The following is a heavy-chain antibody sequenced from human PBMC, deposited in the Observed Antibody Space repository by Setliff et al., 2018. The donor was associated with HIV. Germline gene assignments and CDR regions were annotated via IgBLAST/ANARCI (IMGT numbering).Heavy chain of an antibody. J-gene: IGHJ4*02. CDR2: IYYSGST. V-gene: IGHV4-39*07. CDR1: GGSISSSSYY. D-gene: IGHD6-13*01. Sequence: ETLSLTCTVSGGSISSSSYYWGWIRQPPGKGLEWIGSIYYSGSTYYNPSLKSRVTISVDTSKNQFSLKLSSVTAADTAVYYCARGIAAAEGYFDYWGQGTLVTVSS. CDR3: ARGIAAAEGYFDY.